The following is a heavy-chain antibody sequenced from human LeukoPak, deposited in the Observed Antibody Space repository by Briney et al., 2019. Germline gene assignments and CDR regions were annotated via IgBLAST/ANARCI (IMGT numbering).Heavy chain of an antibody. CDR3: ARKPLGTYYYDSSGFVGAFDI. Sequence: PSETLSLTCAVSGGSISSSNSWSWVRQPPGKGLEWIGEIYHSGSTNYNPSLKSRVTISVDKSKNQFSLKLSSVTAADTAVYYCARKPLGTYYYDSSGFVGAFDIWGQGTMVTVSS. CDR2: IYHSGST. V-gene: IGHV4-4*02. CDR1: GGSISSSNS. J-gene: IGHJ3*02. D-gene: IGHD3-22*01.